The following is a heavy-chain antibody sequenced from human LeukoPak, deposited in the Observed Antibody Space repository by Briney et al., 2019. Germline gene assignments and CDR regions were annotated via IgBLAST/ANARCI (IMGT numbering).Heavy chain of an antibody. J-gene: IGHJ4*02. CDR2: MYYSGNT. CDR3: ARTLGWASSRYPFDG. D-gene: IGHD3-16*02. CDR1: GGSISSSNYY. V-gene: IGHV4-39*01. Sequence: SETLSLTCTVSGGSISSSNYYWGWIRQPPGKGLEWIGSMYYSGNTDYNPSLKSRVTISVDTSKNQFSLKVHSVTAADTAVYYCARTLGWASSRYPFDGWGQGTLVTVSS.